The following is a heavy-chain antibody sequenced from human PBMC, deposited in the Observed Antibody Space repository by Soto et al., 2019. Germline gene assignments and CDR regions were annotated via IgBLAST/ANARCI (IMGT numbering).Heavy chain of an antibody. Sequence: PGGSLRLSCAASGFTFSSYWMHWVRQAPGKGLVWVSRINSDGSSTSYADSVKGRFTISRDNAKNTLYLQMNSLRAEDTAVYYCARDKVSYCSSTSCYENYMDVWGKGTTVTVSS. CDR2: INSDGSST. CDR3: ARDKVSYCSSTSCYENYMDV. CDR1: GFTFSSYW. D-gene: IGHD2-2*01. V-gene: IGHV3-74*01. J-gene: IGHJ6*03.